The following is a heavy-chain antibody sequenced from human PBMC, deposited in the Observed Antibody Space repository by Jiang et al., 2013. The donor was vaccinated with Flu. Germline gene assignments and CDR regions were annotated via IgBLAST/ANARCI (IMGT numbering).Heavy chain of an antibody. J-gene: IGHJ5*02. CDR2: IIPIFGTA. CDR1: GGTFSSYA. V-gene: IGHV1-69*01. D-gene: IGHD1-26*01. Sequence: SGAEVKKPGSSVKVSCKASGGTFSSYAISWVRQAPGQGLEWMGGIIPIFGTANYAQKFQGRVTITADESTSTAYMELSSLRSEDTAVYYCARDVKVEVGATPTNWFDPWGQGTLVTVSS. CDR3: ARDVKVEVGATPTNWFDP.